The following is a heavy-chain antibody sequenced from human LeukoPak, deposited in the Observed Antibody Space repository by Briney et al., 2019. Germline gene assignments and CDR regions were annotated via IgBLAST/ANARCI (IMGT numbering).Heavy chain of an antibody. Sequence: GGSLRLSCAASGFTFSNYWMHWVRQAPGKGLVWVSRIKSDGSTTSYAESVKGRFTISRDNAKNTLYLQMNSLRADDTAVYYCARDGESTESWTWFEPWGQGTLVTVSS. CDR3: ARDGESTESWTWFEP. V-gene: IGHV3-74*01. J-gene: IGHJ5*02. CDR2: IKSDGSTT. CDR1: GFTFSNYW. D-gene: IGHD7-27*01.